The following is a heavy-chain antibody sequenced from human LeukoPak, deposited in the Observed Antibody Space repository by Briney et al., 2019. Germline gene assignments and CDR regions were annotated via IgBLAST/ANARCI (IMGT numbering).Heavy chain of an antibody. V-gene: IGHV3-7*01. CDR3: VAGDWAARDSFDL. J-gene: IGHJ3*01. Sequence: HPGGSLRLSCAASGFTFSIYWMSWVRQALGKGLEWVANINQDGSQKYYVDSVKGRFTISRDNAKNSFLLQMSGLRAEDTSVYYCVAGDWAARDSFDLWGRGTMVTVSS. CDR1: GFTFSIYW. CDR2: INQDGSQK. D-gene: IGHD2-21*02.